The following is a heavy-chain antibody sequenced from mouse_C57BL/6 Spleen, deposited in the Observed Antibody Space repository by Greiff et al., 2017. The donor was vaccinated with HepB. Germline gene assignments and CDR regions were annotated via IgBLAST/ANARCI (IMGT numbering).Heavy chain of an antibody. CDR2: IDPSDSYT. CDR1: GYTFTSYW. D-gene: IGHD3-2*02. Sequence: QVQLQQPGAELVMPGASVKLSCKASGYTFTSYWMHWVKQRPGQGLEWIGEIDPSDSYTNYIQKFKGKSTLTVDKSSSTAYMQLSSLTSEDSAVYYCAREGQLRLHAMDYWGQGTSVTVSS. J-gene: IGHJ4*01. V-gene: IGHV1-69*01. CDR3: AREGQLRLHAMDY.